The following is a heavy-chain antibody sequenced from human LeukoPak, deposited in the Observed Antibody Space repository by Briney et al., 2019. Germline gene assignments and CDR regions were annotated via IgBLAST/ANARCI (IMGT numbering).Heavy chain of an antibody. V-gene: IGHV4-30-2*01. CDR1: GYAITSGGFS. CDR2: IYDRGPA. CDR3: ARWDDSAWGFGN. D-gene: IGHD6-19*01. J-gene: IGHJ4*02. Sequence: SETLSLTCTVSGYAITSGGFSWNWIRQPPGKSLEWIGCIYDRGPAYYNPSLKSRFTISVDRPKNQFFLNVTSLTAADTAVYYCARWDDSAWGFGNWGPGTLVTVSS.